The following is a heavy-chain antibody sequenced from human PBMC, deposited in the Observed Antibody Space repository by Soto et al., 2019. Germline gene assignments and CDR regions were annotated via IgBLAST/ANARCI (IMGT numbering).Heavy chain of an antibody. J-gene: IGHJ6*02. D-gene: IGHD3-22*01. V-gene: IGHV3-15*07. Sequence: PGGSLRLSCAASGFTSRNAWMNWVRQAPGKRKEWVGRIKSKTDGGTTDYAAPVKGRFTISRDDSKNTLYLQMNSLKAEGTAVDYCTRRPDYYDFSGYYSRGYYYGKDVCGQGTTVTVSS. CDR2: IKSKTDGGTT. CDR1: GFTSRNAW. CDR3: TRRPDYYDFSGYYSRGYYYGKDV.